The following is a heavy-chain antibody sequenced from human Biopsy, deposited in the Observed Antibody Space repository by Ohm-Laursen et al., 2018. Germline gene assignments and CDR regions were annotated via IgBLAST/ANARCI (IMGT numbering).Heavy chain of an antibody. CDR3: ARLYRLDDYWNDDPPDAFDV. Sequence: GTLSLTCTVSGDSISSDYWSWIRQSPGKGLEWIGYISNRGSTNYNPSLRGRVTISVDTPKNQFSLKLSSLTAADTAVFFCARLYRLDDYWNDDPPDAFDVWGQGTVVTVSS. J-gene: IGHJ3*01. D-gene: IGHD3-3*01. CDR1: GDSISSDY. V-gene: IGHV4-59*01. CDR2: ISNRGST.